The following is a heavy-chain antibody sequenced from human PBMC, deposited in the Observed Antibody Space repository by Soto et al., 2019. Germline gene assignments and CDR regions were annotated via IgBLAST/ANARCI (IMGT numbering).Heavy chain of an antibody. CDR2: IIPILGIA. CDR1: GGTFGSYT. Sequence: QVQLVQSGAEVKKPGSSVKVSCKASGGTFGSYTISWVRQAPGQGLEWMGRIIPILGIANYAQKFQGRVTITADKSTSTASMELSSLGSEDTAVYYCATSKAGQWLVRPEGVYFDYWGQGTLVTVSS. V-gene: IGHV1-69*02. CDR3: ATSKAGQWLVRPEGVYFDY. J-gene: IGHJ4*02. D-gene: IGHD6-19*01.